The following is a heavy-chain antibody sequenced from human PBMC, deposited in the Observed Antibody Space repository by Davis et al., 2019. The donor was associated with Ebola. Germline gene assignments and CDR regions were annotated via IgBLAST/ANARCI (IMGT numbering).Heavy chain of an antibody. D-gene: IGHD6-6*01. CDR1: GGSISSSNW. CDR3: ARQSIAARYYGMDV. V-gene: IGHV4-4*02. J-gene: IGHJ6*02. Sequence: GSLRLSCAVSGGSISSSNWWSWVRQPPGKGLEWIGEIYHSGSTNYNPSLKSRVTISVDTSKNQFSLKLSSVTAADTAVYYCARQSIAARYYGMDVWGQGTTVTVSS. CDR2: IYHSGST.